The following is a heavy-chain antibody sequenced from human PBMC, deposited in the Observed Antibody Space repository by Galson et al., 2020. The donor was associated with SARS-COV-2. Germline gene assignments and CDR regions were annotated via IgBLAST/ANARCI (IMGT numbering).Heavy chain of an antibody. D-gene: IGHD4-17*01. Sequence: ASVKVSCKASGHTFTSYYMHWVRQAPGQGLEWMGIINPSGGSTSSAQKFQGRVTMTRDTSTSTVYMELSSLRSEDTAVDYCARDPLPVDYGGNSQIFDYWGQGTRVTVSS. CDR2: INPSGGST. J-gene: IGHJ4*02. CDR3: ARDPLPVDYGGNSQIFDY. CDR1: GHTFTSYY. V-gene: IGHV1-46*01.